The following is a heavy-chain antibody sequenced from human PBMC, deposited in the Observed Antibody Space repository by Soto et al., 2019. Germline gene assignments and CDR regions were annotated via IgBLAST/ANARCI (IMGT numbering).Heavy chain of an antibody. Sequence: QVQLQESGPGLAKPSQTLSLTCTVSGASLSSGGYYWTWIRQVPGKALEWIGYIFHTGTTFYNPSLTSRVVMSIEKSDNQFSLNLRSVTAADPAVYYCARGLGSDSKGRFLAAFDVWGQGTMVTVSS. CDR3: ARGLGSDSKGRFLAAFDV. D-gene: IGHD3-22*01. CDR2: IFHTGTT. CDR1: GASLSSGGYY. J-gene: IGHJ3*01. V-gene: IGHV4-31*03.